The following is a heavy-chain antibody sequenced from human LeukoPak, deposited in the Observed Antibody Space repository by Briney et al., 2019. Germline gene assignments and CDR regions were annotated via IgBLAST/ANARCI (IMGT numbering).Heavy chain of an antibody. Sequence: SETLSLTCTVSGGSISSYYWSWIRQPPGKGLEWFGYIYYSGSTNYNPSLKSRVTISVDTSKNQFSLKLSSVTAADTAVYYCARSHGSGSYYNGYFDYWGQGTLVTVSS. V-gene: IGHV4-59*01. CDR1: GGSISSYY. CDR3: ARSHGSGSYYNGYFDY. D-gene: IGHD3-10*01. J-gene: IGHJ4*02. CDR2: IYYSGST.